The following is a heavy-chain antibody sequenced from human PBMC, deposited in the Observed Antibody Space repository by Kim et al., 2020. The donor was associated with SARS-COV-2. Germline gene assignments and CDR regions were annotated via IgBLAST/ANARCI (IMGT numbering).Heavy chain of an antibody. Sequence: GGSLRLSCTASGFTFGDYAMSWVRQAPGKGLEWVGFIRSKAYGGTTEYAASVKGRFTISRDDSKSIAYLQMNSLKTEDTAVYYCTRASFIVVVPAATRPYYYYGMDVWGQGTTVTVSS. CDR3: TRASFIVVVPAATRPYYYYGMDV. CDR1: GFTFGDYA. J-gene: IGHJ6*02. V-gene: IGHV3-49*04. D-gene: IGHD2-2*01. CDR2: IRSKAYGGTT.